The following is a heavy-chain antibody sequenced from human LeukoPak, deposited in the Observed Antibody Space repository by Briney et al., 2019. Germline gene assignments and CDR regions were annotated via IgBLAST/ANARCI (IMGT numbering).Heavy chain of an antibody. CDR1: GYSFTSYW. J-gene: IGHJ3*02. CDR3: ARRVPSHYYDSSGYYYHGAFDI. CDR2: IDPSDSYT. V-gene: IGHV5-10-1*01. Sequence: GESLKISCKGSGYSFTSYWISWVRQMPGKGLEWMGRIDPSDSYTNYSPSFQGHVTISADKSISTAYLQWSSLKASDTAMYYCARRVPSHYYDSSGYYYHGAFDIWGQGTMVTVSS. D-gene: IGHD3-22*01.